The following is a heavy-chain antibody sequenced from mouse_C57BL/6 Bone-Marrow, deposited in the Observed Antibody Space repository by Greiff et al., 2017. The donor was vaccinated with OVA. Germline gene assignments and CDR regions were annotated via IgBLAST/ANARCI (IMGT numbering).Heavy chain of an antibody. V-gene: IGHV10-3*01. J-gene: IGHJ1*03. CDR3: VHVRSRAYCNPLRYWYYYV. CDR2: IRSKSSNYAT. CDR1: GFTFNNYA. D-gene: IGHD1-1*01. Sequence: EVKLVESGGGLVQPKGSLQLSCAASGFTFNNYAMLWVRQAPGKALEWVASIRSKSSNYATYYAASVKDSFTISRDYSQSMLYLQRNNLKTDDKAMYYCVHVRSRAYCNPLRYWYYYVWGTGTTVTFSS.